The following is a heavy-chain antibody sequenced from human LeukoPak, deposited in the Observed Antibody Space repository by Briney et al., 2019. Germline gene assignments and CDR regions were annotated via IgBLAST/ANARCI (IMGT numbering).Heavy chain of an antibody. CDR2: ISAYNGNT. V-gene: IGHV1-18*01. J-gene: IGHJ3*02. D-gene: IGHD5-24*01. CDR3: ARGDGYNAGDAFDI. CDR1: GYTFTSYG. Sequence: ASVTVSCKASGYTFTSYGISWVRQAPGQGLEWMGWISAYNGNTNYAQKLQGRVTVTRDTSASTAYMELSSLRSEDTAVYYCARGDGYNAGDAFDIWGQGTMVTVSS.